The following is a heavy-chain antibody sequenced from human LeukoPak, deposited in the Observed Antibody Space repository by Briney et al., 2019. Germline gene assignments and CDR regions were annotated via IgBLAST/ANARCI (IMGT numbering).Heavy chain of an antibody. Sequence: GGSLRLSCAASGFTFGDYAMSWVRQAPGKGLEWVSAISGSGGSTYYADSVKGRFTISRDNSKNTLYLQMNSLRAEDTAVYYCAAGATTVTTKNFFDYWGQGTLVTVSS. CDR1: GFTFGDYA. V-gene: IGHV3-23*01. D-gene: IGHD4-17*01. CDR3: AAGATTVTTKNFFDY. J-gene: IGHJ4*02. CDR2: ISGSGGST.